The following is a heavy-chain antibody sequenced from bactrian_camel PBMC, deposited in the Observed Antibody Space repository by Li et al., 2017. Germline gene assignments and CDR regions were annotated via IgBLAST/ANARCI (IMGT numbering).Heavy chain of an antibody. CDR2: IDVDGAT. CDR3: AADIAVQALGVSFHY. J-gene: IGHJ4*01. D-gene: IGHD3*01. CDR1: DYTLSRYC. Sequence: VQLVESGGGLVQPGGSLRLSCAVSDYTLSRYCMGWFRQVPGKEREGVGGIDVDGATSYADSVKGRFTISKDNAKNMVYLQMNSLRSEDTAVYFCAADIAVQALGVSFHYWGQGTQVTVS. V-gene: IGHV3S9*01.